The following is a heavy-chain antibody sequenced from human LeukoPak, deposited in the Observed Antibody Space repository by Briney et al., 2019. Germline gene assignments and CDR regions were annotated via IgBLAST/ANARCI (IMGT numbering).Heavy chain of an antibody. CDR3: ARGRAYCGGDCYLQIDY. J-gene: IGHJ4*02. Sequence: ASVKVSCKASGGTFSSYAISWVRQAPGQGLEWMGGLIPIFGTANYAQKFQGRVTITADESTSTAYKELSSLRSEDTAVYYCARGRAYCGGDCYLQIDYWGQGTLVTVSS. CDR1: GGTFSSYA. V-gene: IGHV1-69*13. D-gene: IGHD2-21*02. CDR2: LIPIFGTA.